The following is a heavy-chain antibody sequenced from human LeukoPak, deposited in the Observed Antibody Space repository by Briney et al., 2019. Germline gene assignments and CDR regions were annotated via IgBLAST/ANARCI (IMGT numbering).Heavy chain of an antibody. D-gene: IGHD4-17*01. J-gene: IGHJ4*02. CDR1: GFTFSSYW. CDR3: AKTTWPAYFDY. Sequence: GGSLRLSCAASGFTFSSYWMHWVRQAPGKGQVWVSRINSDGSSTSYADSVKGRFTISRDNAKNTLYLQMNSLRAEDTAVYYCAKTTWPAYFDYWGQGTLVTVSS. V-gene: IGHV3-74*01. CDR2: INSDGSST.